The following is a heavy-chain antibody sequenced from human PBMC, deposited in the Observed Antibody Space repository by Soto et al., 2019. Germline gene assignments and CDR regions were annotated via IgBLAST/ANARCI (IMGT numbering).Heavy chain of an antibody. V-gene: IGHV3-11*01. D-gene: IGHD6-19*01. CDR1: GFTFSDYY. J-gene: IGHJ3*02. Sequence: GGSLRLSCAASGFTFSDYYMSWIRQATGKGLEWVSYISSSGSTIYYEDSEKGRFTISRDNAKNSLYLQMNSLSAEDTAEYYGASYETQYSSGGDAFDIWGQGTMVTVSS. CDR3: ASYETQYSSGGDAFDI. CDR2: ISSSGSTI.